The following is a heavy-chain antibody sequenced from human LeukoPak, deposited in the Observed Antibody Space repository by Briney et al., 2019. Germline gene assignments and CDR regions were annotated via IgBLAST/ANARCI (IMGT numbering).Heavy chain of an antibody. Sequence: GGSLRLSWVAAAFNFRTYAMDWVRQAAGKGQEWVGDISYDGAYASYAAAVRDRFTISRDNSKNTLFLQINSLRPEDAAVYYCATESSLSNWGQGTLVTVSS. CDR2: ISYDGAYA. V-gene: IGHV3-30*04. CDR3: ATESSLSN. J-gene: IGHJ4*02. CDR1: AFNFRTYA.